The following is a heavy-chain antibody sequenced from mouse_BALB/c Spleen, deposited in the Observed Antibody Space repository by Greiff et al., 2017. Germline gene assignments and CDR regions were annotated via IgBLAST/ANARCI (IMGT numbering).Heavy chain of an antibody. CDR1: GFTFSDYY. J-gene: IGHJ4*01. CDR2: ISDGGSYT. Sequence: EVHLVESGGGLVKPGGSLKLSCAASGFTFSDYYMYWVRQTPEKRLEWVATISDGGSYTYYPDSVKGRFTISRDNAKNNLYLQMSSLKSEDTAMYYCARHGGYYGYDGGAMDYWGQGTSVTVSS. V-gene: IGHV5-4*02. CDR3: ARHGGYYGYDGGAMDY. D-gene: IGHD2-2*01.